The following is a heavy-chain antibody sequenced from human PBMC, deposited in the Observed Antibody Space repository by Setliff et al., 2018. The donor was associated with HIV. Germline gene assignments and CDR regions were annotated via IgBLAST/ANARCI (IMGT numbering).Heavy chain of an antibody. D-gene: IGHD3-16*01. CDR2: IKEDGGEK. J-gene: IGHJ3*02. CDR1: GFTFTNAW. V-gene: IGHV3-7*03. Sequence: PGGSLRLSCVVSGFTFTNAWMSWVRQAPGKGLEWVANIKEDGGEKWYVDSVKGRFTISRDNVRNSLYLQMNSLRAEDTAVYYCVRDSINYDKAFDIWGQGTMVTVSS. CDR3: VRDSINYDKAFDI.